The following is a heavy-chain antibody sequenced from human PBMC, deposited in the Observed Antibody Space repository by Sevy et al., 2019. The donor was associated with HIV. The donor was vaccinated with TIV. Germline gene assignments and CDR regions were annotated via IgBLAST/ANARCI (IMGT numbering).Heavy chain of an antibody. CDR2: INPNSGGT. CDR1: GYTFTGYY. CDR3: ARTKGNYVILTGYYVDYYYYGMDV. V-gene: IGHV1-2*02. D-gene: IGHD3-9*01. J-gene: IGHJ6*02. Sequence: ASVKVSCKASGYTFTGYYMHWVRQAPGQGLEWMGWINPNSGGTNYAQKFQGRVTMTRDTSISTAYMELSRLRSDDTAVYYCARTKGNYVILTGYYVDYYYYGMDVWGQGTTVTVSS.